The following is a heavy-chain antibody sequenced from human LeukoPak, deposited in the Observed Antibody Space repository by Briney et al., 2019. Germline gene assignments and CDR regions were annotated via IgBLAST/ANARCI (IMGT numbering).Heavy chain of an antibody. CDR1: GDTFSSHE. J-gene: IGHJ4*02. D-gene: IGHD6-19*01. V-gene: IGHV3-48*03. CDR3: ARVPGSSGWNYYFDY. Sequence: PGGSLRLSCAASGDTFSSHEMHWVRQAPGKGLEWVSYISSSGSTVHYADSVKGRFTISRDNTKNSLFLQMNSLRAEDTAVYYCARVPGSSGWNYYFDYWGQGTLVTVSS. CDR2: ISSSGSTV.